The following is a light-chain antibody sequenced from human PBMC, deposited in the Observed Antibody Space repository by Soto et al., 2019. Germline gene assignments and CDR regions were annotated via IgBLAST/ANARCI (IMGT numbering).Light chain of an antibody. CDR1: SGSVSTNNY. CDR3: VLYMGSGIWV. J-gene: IGLJ3*02. V-gene: IGLV8-61*01. Sequence: QTVVTQEPSFSVSPGATVTLTCGLSSGSVSTNNYPSWYQQTPGQAPRTFIYSTYTRSSGVPDRFSASILGNKAALTITGAQADDESDYYCVLYMGSGIWVFGGGTKVTVL. CDR2: STY.